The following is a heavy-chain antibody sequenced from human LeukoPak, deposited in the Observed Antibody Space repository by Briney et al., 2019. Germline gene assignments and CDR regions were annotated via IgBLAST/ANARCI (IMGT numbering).Heavy chain of an antibody. J-gene: IGHJ4*02. CDR3: APTRTHGWGARGHHMVH. V-gene: IGHV1-3*01. D-gene: IGHD6-19*01. CDR2: INAGNGNT. Sequence: ASVKVSCKASGYTFTSYAMHWVRQAPGQRLEWMGWINAGNGNTKYSQEFQGRVTMTRDTSISTAYMELSRLRSDDTAVYYCAPTRTHGWGARGHHMVHWGQGTLVTVSS. CDR1: GYTFTSYA.